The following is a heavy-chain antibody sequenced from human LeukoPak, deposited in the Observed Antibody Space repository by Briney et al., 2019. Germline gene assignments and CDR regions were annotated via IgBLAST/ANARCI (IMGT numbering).Heavy chain of an antibody. Sequence: GRSLRLSCAASGFTFSSYGMHWVRQAPGKGLEWVAVIWYDGSNKYYADSVKGRFTISRDNSKNTLYLQMNSLRAEDTAVYYCAKSGDSSGYYYQFDYWGQGTLVTVSS. J-gene: IGHJ4*02. CDR2: IWYDGSNK. V-gene: IGHV3-33*06. CDR1: GFTFSSYG. D-gene: IGHD3-22*01. CDR3: AKSGDSSGYYYQFDY.